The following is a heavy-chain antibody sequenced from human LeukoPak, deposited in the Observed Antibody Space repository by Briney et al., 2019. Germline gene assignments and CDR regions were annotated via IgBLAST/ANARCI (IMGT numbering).Heavy chain of an antibody. Sequence: PGGSLRLPCAASGFIFSDYYMSWIRQAPGKGLEWVSYISSSSSHTNYADSVKGRFTVARDNAKNSLYLQMNSLRAEDTAIYYCARVGGSWPFDYWGQGTLVTVSS. CDR1: GFIFSDYY. V-gene: IGHV3-11*06. CDR2: ISSSSSHT. CDR3: ARVGGSWPFDY. D-gene: IGHD6-13*01. J-gene: IGHJ4*02.